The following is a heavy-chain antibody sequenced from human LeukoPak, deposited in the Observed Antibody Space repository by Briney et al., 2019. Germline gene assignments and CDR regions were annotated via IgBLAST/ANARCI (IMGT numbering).Heavy chain of an antibody. D-gene: IGHD3-10*01. V-gene: IGHV4-39*07. J-gene: IGHJ4*02. CDR1: GGSISSSNYY. CDR3: ARDNYYGSGSYRGFDY. Sequence: SESLSLTFTVSGGSISSSNYYWGWIRQPPGKGLEWIGNIYYSGSTYYNPSLKSRITISIDTSKNQFSLKLNSVTAADTAVYYCARDNYYGSGSYRGFDYWGQGTLVTVSS. CDR2: IYYSGST.